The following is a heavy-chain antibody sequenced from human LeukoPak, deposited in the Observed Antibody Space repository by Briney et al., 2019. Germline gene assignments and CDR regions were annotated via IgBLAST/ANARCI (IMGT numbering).Heavy chain of an antibody. CDR1: GFIFSDYY. CDR3: ARCGDGLPCDFDY. D-gene: IGHD3-10*01. Sequence: PRGSLRLSCDASGFIFSDYYMSWVRQAPGKGLEWISYISNPSSTKYYADSVRGRFTISRDNAKNSLYLQMNSLRAEDTAVYYCARCGDGLPCDFDYWGQGTLVTVSS. J-gene: IGHJ4*02. CDR2: ISNPSSTK. V-gene: IGHV3-11*04.